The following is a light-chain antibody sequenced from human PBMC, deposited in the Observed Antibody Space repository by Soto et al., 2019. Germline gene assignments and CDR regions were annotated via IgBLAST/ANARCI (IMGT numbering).Light chain of an antibody. CDR2: AAS. V-gene: IGKV1-39*01. J-gene: IGKJ3*01. Sequence: DIQMTQSPSSLSASVGDRVTITCRASQSISSYLNWYQQKPGKAPKLLNYAASSLQSGVPSRFSGSGTGTEFTLTISSLQPEDFVTYYCQPSYSILFTFGPGTKVDIK. CDR3: QPSYSILFT. CDR1: QSISSY.